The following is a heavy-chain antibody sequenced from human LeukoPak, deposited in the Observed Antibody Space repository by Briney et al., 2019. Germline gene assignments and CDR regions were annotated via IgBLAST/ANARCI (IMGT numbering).Heavy chain of an antibody. V-gene: IGHV3-7*03. CDR3: ARLDYYGSGSYQVDY. CDR2: IKQDGSEK. J-gene: IGHJ4*02. CDR1: GFTFSSYW. Sequence: PGGSLRLSCAASGFTFSSYWMSWVRQAPGKGLEWVASIKQDGSEKYYVDSVKGRFTISRDNAKNSLYLQMNSLRAEDTAVYYCARLDYYGSGSYQVDYWGPGTLVTVSS. D-gene: IGHD3-10*01.